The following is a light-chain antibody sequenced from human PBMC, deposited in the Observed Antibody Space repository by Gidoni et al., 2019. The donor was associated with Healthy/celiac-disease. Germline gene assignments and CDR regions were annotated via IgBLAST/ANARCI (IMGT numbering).Light chain of an antibody. CDR3: QQSYRTPRT. CDR1: PSISSY. Sequence: DTQMTQSLSSLSASVADRVTIPCRASPSISSYINLYQQKPGKAPKLRTYAPSSLQSGVPSRFGVRGSGTDFTLTFSSLQPEDCATYYCQQSYRTPRTFGQGTKVEIK. V-gene: IGKV1-39*01. J-gene: IGKJ1*01. CDR2: APS.